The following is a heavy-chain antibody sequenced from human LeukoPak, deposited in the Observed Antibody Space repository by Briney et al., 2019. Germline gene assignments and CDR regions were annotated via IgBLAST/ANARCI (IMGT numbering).Heavy chain of an antibody. Sequence: SQTLSLTCTVSGGSISSGSYYWSWIRQPAWKGLEWIGRIYTSGSTNYNPSLKSRVTISVDTSKNQFSLKLSSVTAADTAVYYCARLPYCSSTSCRSEFNWFDPWGQGTLVTVSS. J-gene: IGHJ5*02. D-gene: IGHD2-2*01. V-gene: IGHV4-61*02. CDR1: GGSISSGSYY. CDR3: ARLPYCSSTSCRSEFNWFDP. CDR2: IYTSGST.